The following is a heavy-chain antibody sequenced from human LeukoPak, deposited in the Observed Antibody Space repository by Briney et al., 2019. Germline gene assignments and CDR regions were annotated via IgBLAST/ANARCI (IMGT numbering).Heavy chain of an antibody. CDR2: ISSSGSTI. Sequence: LSLTCAVYGGSFSGYYWSWVRQAPGKGLEWVSYISSSGSTIYYADSVKGRFTISRDNAKNSLYLQMNSLRAEDTAVYYCARTAAGPTSWFDPWGQGTLVTVSS. CDR1: GGSFSGYY. D-gene: IGHD6-13*01. V-gene: IGHV3-11*04. CDR3: ARTAAGPTSWFDP. J-gene: IGHJ5*02.